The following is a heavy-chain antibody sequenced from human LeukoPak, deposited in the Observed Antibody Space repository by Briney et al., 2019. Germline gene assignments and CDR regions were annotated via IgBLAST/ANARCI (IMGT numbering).Heavy chain of an antibody. J-gene: IGHJ4*02. CDR1: GGSISSSSYY. CDR3: ARHGTSRIAAAGTFGY. CDR2: IYYSGST. D-gene: IGHD6-13*01. V-gene: IGHV4-39*01. Sequence: SETLSLTCTVSGGSISSSSYYWGWIRPPPGLGLVWLGRIYYSGSTYYNPSLKSRVTISVDTSKNQFSLKLSSVTAADTAVYYCARHGTSRIAAAGTFGYWGQGTLVTVSS.